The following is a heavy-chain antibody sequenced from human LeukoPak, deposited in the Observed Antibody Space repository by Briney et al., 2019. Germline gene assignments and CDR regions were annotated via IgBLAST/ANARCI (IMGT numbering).Heavy chain of an antibody. CDR1: GGSISNYY. V-gene: IGHV4-4*07. CDR2: IYTSGST. D-gene: IGHD6-19*01. Sequence: PSETLSLTCTVSGGSISNYYWNCIRQPAGKGLEWIGRIYTSGSTNYNPSLKSRVTISVDTSKNQFSLKLSSVTAADTAVYYCARGGDIAVAEGWGQGTLVTVSS. CDR3: ARGGDIAVAEG. J-gene: IGHJ4*02.